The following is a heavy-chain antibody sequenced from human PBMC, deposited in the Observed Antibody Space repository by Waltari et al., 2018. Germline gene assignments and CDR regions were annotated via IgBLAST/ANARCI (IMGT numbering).Heavy chain of an antibody. CDR2: ISYDGSNK. D-gene: IGHD2-21*02. CDR1: GFTFSSYA. Sequence: QVQLVESGGGVVQPGRSLRLSCAASGFTFSSYAMHWVRQAPGKGLEWGAVISYDGSNKYYADSVKGRFTISRDNSKNTLYLQMNSLRAEDTAVYYCASGDQGAFDIWGQGTMVTVSS. CDR3: ASGDQGAFDI. J-gene: IGHJ3*02. V-gene: IGHV3-30-3*01.